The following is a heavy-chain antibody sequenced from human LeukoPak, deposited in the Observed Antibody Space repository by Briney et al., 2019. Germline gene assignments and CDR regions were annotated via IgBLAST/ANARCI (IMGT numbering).Heavy chain of an antibody. CDR2: IYYSGST. J-gene: IGHJ4*02. V-gene: IGHV4-30-4*01. CDR3: ARSSFGLWFGELGKNFDY. CDR1: GGSISSGDYY. Sequence: SETLSLTCTVSGGSISSGDYYWSWIRQPPGKGLEWIGYIYYSGSTYYNPSLKSRVTISVDKSKNQFSLKLSSVTAADTAVYYCARSSFGLWFGELGKNFDYWGQGTLVTVSS. D-gene: IGHD3-10*01.